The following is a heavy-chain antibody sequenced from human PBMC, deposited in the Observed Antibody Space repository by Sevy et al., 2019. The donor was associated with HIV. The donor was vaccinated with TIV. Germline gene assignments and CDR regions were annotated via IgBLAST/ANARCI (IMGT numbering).Heavy chain of an antibody. CDR3: AGGDTTMITDLDY. Sequence: GGSLRLSCVASGLTFTTTDMSWVRQAPGKGLEWVAGVTSDGATYYADSVRDRFTVSRDNSKNTLYLQLNSLRADDTAVFYCAGGDTTMITDLDYWGQGTLVTVSS. CDR1: GLTFTTTD. CDR2: VTSDGAT. J-gene: IGHJ4*02. V-gene: IGHV3-23*01. D-gene: IGHD3-16*01.